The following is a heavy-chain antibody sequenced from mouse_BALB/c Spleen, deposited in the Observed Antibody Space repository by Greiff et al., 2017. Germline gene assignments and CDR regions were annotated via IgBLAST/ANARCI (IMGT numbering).Heavy chain of an antibody. J-gene: IGHJ4*01. CDR1: GFTFNTYA. V-gene: IGHV10-1*02. D-gene: IGHD2-3*01. CDR2: IRSKSNNYAT. CDR3: VRHDGLSYDGYYVGAMDY. Sequence: EVKLVESGGGLVQPKGSLKLSCAASGFTFNTYAMNWVRQAPGKGLEWVARIRSKSNNYATYYADSVKDRFTISRDDSQSMLYLQMNNLKTEDTAMYYCVRHDGLSYDGYYVGAMDYWGQGTSVTVSS.